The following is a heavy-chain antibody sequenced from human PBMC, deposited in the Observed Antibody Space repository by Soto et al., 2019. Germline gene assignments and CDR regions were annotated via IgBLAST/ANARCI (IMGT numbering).Heavy chain of an antibody. V-gene: IGHV1-3*01. D-gene: IGHD3-16*01. Sequence: VSVKVSCKASGYTFTSYAMHWGRQAPGQRLEWMRWINAANGNTKYSQKFQGRVTITRDTSASTAYMELSSLRSEDTAVYYCARPLGVRDDAFDXWGQGTTVTVS. CDR1: GYTFTSYA. CDR3: ARPLGVRDDAFDX. J-gene: IGHJ3*02. CDR2: INAANGNT.